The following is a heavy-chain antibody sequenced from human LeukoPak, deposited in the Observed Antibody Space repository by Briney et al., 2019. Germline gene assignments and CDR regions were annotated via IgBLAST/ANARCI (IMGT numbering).Heavy chain of an antibody. J-gene: IGHJ4*02. V-gene: IGHV3-21*01. D-gene: IGHD4-23*01. CDR1: GFTFSRHS. CDR2: ISSSSSYI. CDR3: ARGAENYGGNSNY. Sequence: GGSLRLSCAASGFTFSRHSMNWVRQAPGEGLEWVSSISSSSSYIYYADSVKGRFTISRDNAKNSLYLQMNSLRAEDTAVYYCARGAENYGGNSNYWGQGTLVTVSS.